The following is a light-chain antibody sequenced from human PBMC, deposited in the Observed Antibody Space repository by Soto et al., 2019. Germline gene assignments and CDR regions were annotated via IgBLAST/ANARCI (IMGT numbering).Light chain of an antibody. V-gene: IGLV2-14*01. CDR1: SSDVGAYDY. J-gene: IGLJ2*01. CDR3: SSYTTSINVI. CDR2: DVS. Sequence: QSALTQPASVSGSPGQSITISCTGTSSDVGAYDYVSWYQQHPGKVPKLMIYDVSNRPSGVSNRFSGSKSGNTASLTISGLQAEDEADYYCSSYTTSINVISGGGTKVTVL.